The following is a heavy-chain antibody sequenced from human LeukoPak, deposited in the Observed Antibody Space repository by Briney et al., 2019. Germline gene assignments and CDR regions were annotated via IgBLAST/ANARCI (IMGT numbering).Heavy chain of an antibody. CDR1: GYTFTGYY. J-gene: IGHJ5*02. D-gene: IGHD6-13*01. CDR3: ARSPSGYSSSFDP. V-gene: IGHV1-69*02. Sequence: ASVKVSCKASGYTFTGYYMHWVRQAPGQGLEWMGRIIPILGMANYAQKFQDRVTITADKSTSTAYMELSSLRSEDTALYYCARSPSGYSSSFDPWGQGTLVTVSS. CDR2: IIPILGMA.